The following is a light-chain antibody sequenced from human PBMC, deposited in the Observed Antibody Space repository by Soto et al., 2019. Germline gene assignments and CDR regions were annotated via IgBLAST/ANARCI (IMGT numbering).Light chain of an antibody. J-gene: IGKJ4*01. V-gene: IGKV3-20*01. CDR3: QQYGSSPLT. CDR1: QSVSNNY. Sequence: EVELTQSPGTLSLSPGERATLSFRASQSVSNNYLAWYQQQPGQAPRLLIYGAFSRATGIPDRFSGGGSGTDLTLTISRLEPEDCAVYYCQQYGSSPLTFGGGTKLDIK. CDR2: GAF.